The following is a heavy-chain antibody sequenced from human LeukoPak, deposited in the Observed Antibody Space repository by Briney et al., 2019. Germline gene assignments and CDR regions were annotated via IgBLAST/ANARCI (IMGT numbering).Heavy chain of an antibody. CDR1: GGSISSYY. CDR2: IYTSGST. D-gene: IGHD6-13*01. Sequence: SETLSLTCTVSGGSISSYYWSWIRQPAGKGLEWIGRIYTSGSTNYNPSLKSRVTMSVDTSKNQFSLKLSSVTAADTAVYYCARDWSRIEARGFDPWGQGTLVTVSS. CDR3: ARDWSRIEARGFDP. V-gene: IGHV4-4*07. J-gene: IGHJ5*02.